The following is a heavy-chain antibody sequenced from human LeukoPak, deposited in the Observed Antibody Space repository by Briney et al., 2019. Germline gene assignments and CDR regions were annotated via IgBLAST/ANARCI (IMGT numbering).Heavy chain of an antibody. J-gene: IGHJ5*02. V-gene: IGHV3-48*01. CDR2: ISISRSIK. CDR3: ARARTAQYNWFDP. Sequence: SYISISRSIKYSAASVKGRFTISRDNAKNSLYLKMNSLRAEDTAVYYCARARTAQYNWFDPWGQGTLVTVSS. D-gene: IGHD4-17*01.